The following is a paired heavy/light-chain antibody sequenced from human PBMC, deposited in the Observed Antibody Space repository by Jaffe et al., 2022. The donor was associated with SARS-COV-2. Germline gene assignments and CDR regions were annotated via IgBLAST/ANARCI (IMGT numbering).Heavy chain of an antibody. CDR2: IWHDGIRE. J-gene: IGHJ3*02. CDR3: ARGPGSSVWHSTFDI. V-gene: IGHV3-33*01. D-gene: IGHD6-25*01. CDR1: GFTFTTYG. Sequence: QVQLVESGGGVVQPGRSLRLSCAASGFTFTTYGLHWVRQAPGKGLEWVAIIWHDGIREYYAESVKGRFTISRDNSKNTLYLQMNSLRAEDTAVYYCARGPGSSVWHSTFDIWGQGTMVSVSS.
Light chain of an antibody. Sequence: QSALTQPPSASGSPGQSVTISCTGTSSDVGGYNFVSWYQQHPGKAPKLMIYEVSKRPSGVPDRFSGSKSGNTASLTVSGLQAEDEADYYCSSDASGNTYVFGGGTKLTVL. CDR2: EVS. CDR3: SSDASGNTYV. J-gene: IGLJ3*02. CDR1: SSDVGGYNF. V-gene: IGLV2-8*01.